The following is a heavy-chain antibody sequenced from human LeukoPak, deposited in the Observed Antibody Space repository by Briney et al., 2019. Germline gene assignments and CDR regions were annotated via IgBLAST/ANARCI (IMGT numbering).Heavy chain of an antibody. J-gene: IGHJ5*02. V-gene: IGHV1-8*03. CDR2: MNPNSGNT. D-gene: IGHD3-3*01. CDR1: GYTFTSYD. CDR3: AREERGVLRFLEWSRLDP. Sequence: ASVKVSCKASGYTFTSYDINWVRQATGQGLEWMGWMNPNSGNTGYAQKFQGRVTITRNTSISTAYMELSSLRSEDTAVYYCAREERGVLRFLEWSRLDPWGQGTLVTVSS.